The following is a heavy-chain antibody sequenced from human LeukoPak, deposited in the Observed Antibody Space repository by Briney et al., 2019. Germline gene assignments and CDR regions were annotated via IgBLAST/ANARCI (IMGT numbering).Heavy chain of an antibody. CDR2: ISAYNGNT. Sequence: GASVKVSCKASGYTFTSYGISWVRQAPGQGLEWMGWISAYNGNTKYAQRLQGRVTMTTDTSTSTAYVELRSLRSDDTAVYYCARATQWLVIAHGYYMDVWGKGTTVTVSS. CDR1: GYTFTSYG. D-gene: IGHD6-19*01. CDR3: ARATQWLVIAHGYYMDV. J-gene: IGHJ6*03. V-gene: IGHV1-18*01.